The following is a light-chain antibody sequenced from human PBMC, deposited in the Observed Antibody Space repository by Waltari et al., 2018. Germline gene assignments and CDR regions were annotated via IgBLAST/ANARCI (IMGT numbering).Light chain of an antibody. CDR2: STN. CDR3: VLYMGSGIWV. V-gene: IGLV8-61*01. Sequence: QTVVTQEPSFSVSPGGTVTLTCGFSSGSVSTSYYPSWYQQTPGQAPRTLIYSTNTRSSGVPDRFSGSILGNKVALTITGAQADDESDYYCVLYMGSGIWVFGGGTKLTVL. J-gene: IGLJ3*02. CDR1: SGSVSTSYY.